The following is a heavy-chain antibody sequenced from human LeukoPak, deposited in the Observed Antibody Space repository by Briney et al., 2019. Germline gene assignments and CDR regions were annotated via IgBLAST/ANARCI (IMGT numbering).Heavy chain of an antibody. Sequence: GASVKVSCKASGGTFSSYAISWVRQAPGQGLEWMGGIIPIFGTANYAQKFQGRVTITADESTSTAYMELSSLRSEDTAVYYCARGRYCRGGSWYSPPWPALNWFDPWGQGTLVTVSS. J-gene: IGHJ5*02. D-gene: IGHD2-15*01. CDR2: IIPIFGTA. CDR3: ARGRYCRGGSWYSPPWPALNWFDP. CDR1: GGTFSSYA. V-gene: IGHV1-69*13.